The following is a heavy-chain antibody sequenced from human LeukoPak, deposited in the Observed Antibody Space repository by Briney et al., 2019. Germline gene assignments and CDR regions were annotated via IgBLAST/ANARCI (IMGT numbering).Heavy chain of an antibody. Sequence: GASVKVSCKAPGYTFTTHDINWVRQATGQGLEWLGWMSPNSGDTGYAQKFQGRVTMISDSSISTAYMELSSLRSEDTAIYYCVRTPPNWGFDYWGQGTLVTVSS. CDR3: VRTPPNWGFDY. V-gene: IGHV1-8*01. CDR2: MSPNSGDT. D-gene: IGHD7-27*01. J-gene: IGHJ4*02. CDR1: GYTFTTHD.